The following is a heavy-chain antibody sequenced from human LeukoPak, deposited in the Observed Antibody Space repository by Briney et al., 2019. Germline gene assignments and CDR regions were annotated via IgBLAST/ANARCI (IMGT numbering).Heavy chain of an antibody. CDR2: IYPGDSDT. Sequence: GESLKISCKGSGYSFTSYWIGWVRQMPGQGLEWMGIIYPGDSDTRYSPSFQGQVTISADKSNSTAYLQWSSLKASDTAMYYCARPQLLWFGESPYYFDYWGQGTLVTVSS. CDR1: GYSFTSYW. V-gene: IGHV5-51*01. J-gene: IGHJ4*02. CDR3: ARPQLLWFGESPYYFDY. D-gene: IGHD3-10*01.